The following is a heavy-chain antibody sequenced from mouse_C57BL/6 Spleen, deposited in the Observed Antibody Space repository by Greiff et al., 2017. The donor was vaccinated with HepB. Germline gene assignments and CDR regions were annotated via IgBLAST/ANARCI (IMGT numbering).Heavy chain of an antibody. V-gene: IGHV1-82*01. CDR1: GYAFSSSW. D-gene: IGHD2-1*01. J-gene: IGHJ4*01. CDR2: IYPGDGDT. Sequence: QVQLQQSGPELVKPGASVKISCKASGYAFSSSWMNWVKQRPGKGLEWIGRIYPGDGDTNYNGKFKGKATLTADKSSSTAYMQLSSLTSEDSAVYFCARSDGNYVRAMDYWGQGTSVTVSS. CDR3: ARSDGNYVRAMDY.